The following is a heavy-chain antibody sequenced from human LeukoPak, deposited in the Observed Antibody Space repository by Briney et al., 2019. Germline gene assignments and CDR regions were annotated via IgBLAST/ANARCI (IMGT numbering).Heavy chain of an antibody. CDR3: ARDPSNGDFDY. D-gene: IGHD3-10*01. CDR1: GYTFTTYG. J-gene: IGHJ4*02. Sequence: GASVKVSCKTSGYTFTTYGLNWVRQAPGQGLEWMGWISAHSGNTNYAQKFQGRVTMTTDTSTSTAYMELRSLRSDDTAVYYCARDPSNGDFDYWGQGTLVTVSS. CDR2: ISAHSGNT. V-gene: IGHV1-18*01.